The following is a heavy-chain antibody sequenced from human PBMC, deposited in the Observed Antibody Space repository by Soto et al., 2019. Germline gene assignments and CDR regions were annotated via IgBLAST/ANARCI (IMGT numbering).Heavy chain of an antibody. CDR1: GGSISSYY. V-gene: IGHV4-59*01. CDR2: IYYSGST. D-gene: IGHD4-17*01. Sequence: SETLSLTCTVSGGSISSYYWSWIRQPPGKGVEWIGYIYYSGSTNYNPSLKSRVTISVDTSKNQFSLKLSSVTAADTAVYYCARHIHDYGDYRRAFEYWGQGTLVTVSS. J-gene: IGHJ4*02. CDR3: ARHIHDYGDYRRAFEY.